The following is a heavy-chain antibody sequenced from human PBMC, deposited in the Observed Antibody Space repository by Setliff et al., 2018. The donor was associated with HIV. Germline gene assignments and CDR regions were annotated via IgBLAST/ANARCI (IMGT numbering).Heavy chain of an antibody. Sequence: SYYMHWVRQAPGQGLEWIGTIYYSGSTYYNPTLKSRVTISVDTSKNQFSLKLSSVTAADTTVYYCARHSGLGGYYSPFDYWGPGTLVTVSS. CDR3: ARHSGLGGYYSPFDY. V-gene: IGHV4-39*01. CDR2: IYYSGST. D-gene: IGHD3-22*01. CDR1: SYY. J-gene: IGHJ4*02.